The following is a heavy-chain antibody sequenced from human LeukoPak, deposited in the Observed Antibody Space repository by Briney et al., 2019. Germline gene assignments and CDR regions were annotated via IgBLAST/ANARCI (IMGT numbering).Heavy chain of an antibody. CDR3: ASITRSVTPPGGY. CDR2: ISYDGINK. Sequence: GGSLRLSCAASGFTFSNYGMFWVRQAPGKGLEWVAVISYDGINKYYADSVKDRFTISRDNPKNMLYLQMNSLRAEDTAVYYCASITRSVTPPGGYWGQGTLVTVSS. D-gene: IGHD2-15*01. J-gene: IGHJ4*02. V-gene: IGHV3-30*03. CDR1: GFTFSNYG.